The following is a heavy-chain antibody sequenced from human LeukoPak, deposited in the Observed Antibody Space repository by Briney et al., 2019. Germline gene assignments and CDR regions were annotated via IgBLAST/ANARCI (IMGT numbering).Heavy chain of an antibody. V-gene: IGHV1-46*01. CDR2: INPRDGST. CDR1: GYTFTSYY. J-gene: IGHJ4*02. CDR3: ARGSDYACRGGDYRGGDY. Sequence: ASVKVSCKASGYTFTSYYMQWVRQAPGQGLEWMGIINPRDGSTSYAQKFQGRVTVTTDTSANIVYMELSSLTSEDTAVYYCARGSDYACRGGDYRGGDYWGQGTLVTVSS. D-gene: IGHD4-11*01.